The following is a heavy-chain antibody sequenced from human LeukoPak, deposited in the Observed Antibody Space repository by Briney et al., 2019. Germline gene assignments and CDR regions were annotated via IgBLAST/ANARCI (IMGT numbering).Heavy chain of an antibody. CDR1: GFTISNNY. CDR2: IHSGGST. Sequence: HSGGSPRLSCAASGFTISNNYISWVRQAPGKGLEWVSIIHSGGSTFYADSVKGRFTISRDNSENMLYLQMNSLRDEDTAVYFCARAITVTSIFENWGQGTLVTVSS. J-gene: IGHJ4*02. V-gene: IGHV3-66*01. D-gene: IGHD4-17*01. CDR3: ARAITVTSIFEN.